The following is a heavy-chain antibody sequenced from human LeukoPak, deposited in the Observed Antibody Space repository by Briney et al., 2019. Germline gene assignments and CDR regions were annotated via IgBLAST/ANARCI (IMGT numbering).Heavy chain of an antibody. CDR3: ARDSSIVRPVGFDY. CDR1: GGSISSGSYY. Sequence: SQTLSLTCTVSGGSISSGSYYWSWIRQPAGKGLEWIGRIYTSGSTNYNPSLKSRVTISVDTSKNQFSLKLSSVTAADTAVYYCARDSSIVRPVGFDYWGQGTLVTVSS. D-gene: IGHD2-2*01. CDR2: IYTSGST. J-gene: IGHJ4*02. V-gene: IGHV4-61*02.